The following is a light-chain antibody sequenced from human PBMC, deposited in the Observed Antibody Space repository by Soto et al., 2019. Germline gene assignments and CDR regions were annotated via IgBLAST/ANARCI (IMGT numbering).Light chain of an antibody. CDR3: QQYNTWPPLT. V-gene: IGKV3-15*01. Sequence: EIVMTQSPAPMSVSPGERATLSCRAGQSVSGNLAWYQQKPGQAPRLLIYGASTMATGIPARFSGSGSGTEFTLTISSLQSEDFAVYYCQQYNTWPPLTFGGGTKVEIK. CDR1: QSVSGN. J-gene: IGKJ4*01. CDR2: GAS.